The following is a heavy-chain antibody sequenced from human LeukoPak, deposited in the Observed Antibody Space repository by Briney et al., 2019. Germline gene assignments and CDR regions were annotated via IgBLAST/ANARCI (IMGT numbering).Heavy chain of an antibody. V-gene: IGHV4-39*07. CDR3: ARVRVGATKFFDY. CDR2: IYYSGST. J-gene: IGHJ4*02. D-gene: IGHD1-26*01. Sequence: SETLSLTCTVSGGSISSSSYYWGWIRQPPGKGLEWIGSIYYSGSTYYNPSLKSRVTISADTSKNQFSLKLSSVTAADTAVYYCARVRVGATKFFDYWGQGTLVTVSS. CDR1: GGSISSSSYY.